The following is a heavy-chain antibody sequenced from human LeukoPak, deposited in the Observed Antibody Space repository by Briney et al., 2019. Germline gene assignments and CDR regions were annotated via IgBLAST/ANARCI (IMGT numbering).Heavy chain of an antibody. CDR1: GFTFNNYA. Sequence: GGSLRLSCAASGFTFNNYAMSWVRQAPGKGLEWVSAISGSGGTTYYADSVKGRFTISRDNSKNTLYLQMNSQRAEDTAVYYCAKAGVVRGDRFDPWGQGTLVTVSS. D-gene: IGHD3-10*01. J-gene: IGHJ5*02. CDR2: ISGSGGTT. CDR3: AKAGVVRGDRFDP. V-gene: IGHV3-23*01.